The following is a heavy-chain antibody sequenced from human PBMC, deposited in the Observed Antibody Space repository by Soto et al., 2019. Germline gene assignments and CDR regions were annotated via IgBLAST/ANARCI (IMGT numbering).Heavy chain of an antibody. D-gene: IGHD5-18*01. CDR1: GGSFISYA. V-gene: IGHV1-69*13. J-gene: IGHJ4*02. Sequence: SVTVSCTASGGSFISYASSWVRQTPGQGLEWMGGIIPIFGTANYAQKFQGRVTITADESTSTAYMELSSLRSEDTAVYYCAKSPNVDTAMAIDYWGEGT. CDR3: AKSPNVDTAMAIDY. CDR2: IIPIFGTA.